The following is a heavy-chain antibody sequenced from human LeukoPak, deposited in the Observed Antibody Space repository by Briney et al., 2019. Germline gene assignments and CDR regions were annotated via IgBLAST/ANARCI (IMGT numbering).Heavy chain of an antibody. CDR1: GGSFSGYY. J-gene: IGHJ3*02. CDR2: INHSGST. D-gene: IGHD5-18*01. Sequence: SETLSLTCAVYGGSFSGYYWSWIRQPPGKGLEWIGEINHSGSTNYNPSLKSRVTISVDTSKNQFSLKLSSVTAADTAVYYCARGRTAMVNAFDIWGQGTKVTVSS. V-gene: IGHV4-34*01. CDR3: ARGRTAMVNAFDI.